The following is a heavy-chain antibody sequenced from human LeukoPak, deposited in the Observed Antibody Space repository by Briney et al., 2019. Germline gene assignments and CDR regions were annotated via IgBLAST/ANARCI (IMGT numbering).Heavy chain of an antibody. CDR1: GYAFTSYG. CDR3: ARDQKDGSGFDY. Sequence: ASVKVSCKASGYAFTSYGISWVRQAPGQGLEWMGWISAYNGNTNYAQELQGRVTMTTDTSTSTAYMELRSLRSDDTAVYYCARDQKDGSGFDYWGQGTLVTVSS. CDR2: ISAYNGNT. D-gene: IGHD3-22*01. V-gene: IGHV1-18*01. J-gene: IGHJ4*02.